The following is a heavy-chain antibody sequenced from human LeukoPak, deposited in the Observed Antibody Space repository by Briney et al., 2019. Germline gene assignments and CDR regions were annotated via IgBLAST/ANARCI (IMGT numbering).Heavy chain of an antibody. D-gene: IGHD6-19*01. J-gene: IGHJ3*02. CDR3: ARAARQWLVSDAFDI. V-gene: IGHV3-30*04. Sequence: GGSLRLSCAASGFTFSSYAMHWVRRAPGKGREWVAVISYDGSNKYYAGSVKGRFTISRDNSKNTLYLQMNSLRAEDTAVYYCARAARQWLVSDAFDIWGQGTMVTVSS. CDR2: ISYDGSNK. CDR1: GFTFSSYA.